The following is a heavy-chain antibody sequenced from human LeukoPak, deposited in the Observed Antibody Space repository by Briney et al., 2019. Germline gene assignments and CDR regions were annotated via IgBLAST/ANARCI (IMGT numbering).Heavy chain of an antibody. Sequence: SGTLSLTCAVSGGSISSSNWWSWVRQHPGKGLEWIGYIYYSGSTDYNPSLKSRVTVSVDKSNKQFSLKLSSVTAADTAVYYCARGGYDFWSGYSNDAFDIWGQGTMVTVSS. CDR1: GGSISSSNW. CDR3: ARGGYDFWSGYSNDAFDI. CDR2: IYYSGST. J-gene: IGHJ3*02. V-gene: IGHV4-4*02. D-gene: IGHD3-3*01.